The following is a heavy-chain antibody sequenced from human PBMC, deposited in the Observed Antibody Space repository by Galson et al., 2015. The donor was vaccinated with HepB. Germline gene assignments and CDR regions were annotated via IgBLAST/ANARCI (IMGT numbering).Heavy chain of an antibody. D-gene: IGHD6-13*01. CDR1: GSSFTSYW. CDR2: IYPGDSDT. V-gene: IGHV5-51*01. J-gene: IGHJ5*02. CDR3: TRLHGRVAAAGSYNWFDP. Sequence: QSGAEVTKPGESLKISCKGSGSSFTSYWIGWVRQMPGKGLEWMGIIYPGDSDTRYSPSFQGQVTISADKSISTAYLQWSSLKASDTAMYYCTRLHGRVAAAGSYNWFDPWGQGTLVTVSS.